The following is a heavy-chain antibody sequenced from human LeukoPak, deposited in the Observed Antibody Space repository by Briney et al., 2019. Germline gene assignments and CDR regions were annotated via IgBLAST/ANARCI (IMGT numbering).Heavy chain of an antibody. CDR1: GDSISTSNSY. CDR3: ARQTGSGYFDL. Sequence: SETLSLTCTVSGDSISTSNSYWGWIRQPPGKGLEWIGSIYYSGNTYYNASLKSRVTISVDTFKNQFSLKLTSVTAADTAVYYCARQTGSGYFDLWGRGTLVTVSS. V-gene: IGHV4-39*01. CDR2: IYYSGNT. D-gene: IGHD1-1*01. J-gene: IGHJ2*01.